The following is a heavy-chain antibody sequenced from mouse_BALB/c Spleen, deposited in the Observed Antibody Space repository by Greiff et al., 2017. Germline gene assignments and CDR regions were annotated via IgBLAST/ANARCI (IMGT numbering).Heavy chain of an antibody. CDR2: INPSTGYT. Sequence: QVQLQQSGAELAKPGASVKMSCKASGYTFTSYWMHWVKQRPGQGLEWIGYINPSTGYTEYNQKFKDKATLNADKSSSTAYMQLSSLTSEDSAVYYCARDHYYSGFAYWGQGTLVTVSA. J-gene: IGHJ3*01. V-gene: IGHV1-7*01. CDR3: ARDHYYSGFAY. CDR1: GYTFTSYW. D-gene: IGHD1-1*01.